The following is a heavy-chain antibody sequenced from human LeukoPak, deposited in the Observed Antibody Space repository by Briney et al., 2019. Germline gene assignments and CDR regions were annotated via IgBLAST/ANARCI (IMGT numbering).Heavy chain of an antibody. Sequence: GGSLRLSCAASGFTVSSNYMSWVRQAPGKGLEWVSVIYSGGSTYYADSVKSRFTISRDNSKNTLYLQMNSLRAEDTAVYYCASETYYYDSSGYYFVRPWGQGTLVTVSS. CDR3: ASETYYYDSSGYYFVRP. CDR2: IYSGGST. J-gene: IGHJ5*02. D-gene: IGHD3-22*01. V-gene: IGHV3-53*01. CDR1: GFTVSSNY.